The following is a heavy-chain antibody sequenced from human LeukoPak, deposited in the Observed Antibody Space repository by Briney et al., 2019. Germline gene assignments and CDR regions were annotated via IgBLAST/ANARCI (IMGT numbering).Heavy chain of an antibody. D-gene: IGHD3-10*01. CDR3: ARIPSRVDPYRTDTGKDDFDY. V-gene: IGHV4-30-4*01. Sequence: SETLSLTCVVSGASISSSDWWSWVRQPPGKGLEWIGYIYYSGSTYYNPSLKSRVTISVDTSKNQFSLKLSSVTAADTAVYYCARIPSRVDPYRTDTGKDDFDYWGQGTLVTVSS. CDR1: GASISSSDW. CDR2: IYYSGST. J-gene: IGHJ4*02.